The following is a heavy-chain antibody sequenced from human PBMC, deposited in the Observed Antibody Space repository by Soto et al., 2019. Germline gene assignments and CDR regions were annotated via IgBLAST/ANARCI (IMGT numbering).Heavy chain of an antibody. Sequence: GESLKISCKGSGYSFTSYWIGWVRQMPGKGLEWMGIIYPGDSDTRYSPSFQGQVTISADKSISTAYLQWSSLKASDTAMYYCARLLLVVPAAFYYGMDVWGQGTTVTVSS. CDR3: ARLLLVVPAAFYYGMDV. CDR2: IYPGDSDT. J-gene: IGHJ6*02. D-gene: IGHD2-2*01. CDR1: GYSFTSYW. V-gene: IGHV5-51*01.